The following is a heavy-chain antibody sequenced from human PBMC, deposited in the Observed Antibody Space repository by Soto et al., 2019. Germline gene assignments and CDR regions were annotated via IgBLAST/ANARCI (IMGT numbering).Heavy chain of an antibody. D-gene: IGHD3-10*01. J-gene: IGHJ3*02. CDR3: ARVRKVFGRRAGAFDI. CDR1: GFTFSSYW. V-gene: IGHV3-74*01. Sequence: GGSLRLSCAASGFTFSSYWMHWVRQAPGKGLVWVSRINSDGSSTSYADSVKGRFTISRDNARNTLYLQMNSLRAEDTAVYYWARVRKVFGRRAGAFDIWGQGTMVTVSS. CDR2: INSDGSST.